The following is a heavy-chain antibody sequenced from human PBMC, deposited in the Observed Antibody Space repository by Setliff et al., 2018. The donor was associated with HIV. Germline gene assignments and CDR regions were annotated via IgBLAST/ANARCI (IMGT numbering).Heavy chain of an antibody. CDR2: IYYSGST. V-gene: IGHV4-39*07. Sequence: SETLSLTCSVSGGSISSYYWGWIRQPPGKGLEWIGNIYYSGSTYYNPSLRSRVTISKDTSKNQFSLHLTSVTAADTAVYYCARDTYDSRGYFFGYWGQGTLVTVSS. D-gene: IGHD3-22*01. CDR3: ARDTYDSRGYFFGY. CDR1: GGSISSYY. J-gene: IGHJ4*02.